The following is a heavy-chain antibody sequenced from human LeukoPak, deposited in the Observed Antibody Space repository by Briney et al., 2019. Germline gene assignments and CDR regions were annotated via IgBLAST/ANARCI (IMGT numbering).Heavy chain of an antibody. J-gene: IGHJ3*02. CDR2: ISGSGGST. CDR1: GFTFSSYA. D-gene: IGHD3-16*02. V-gene: IGHV3-23*01. Sequence: GGSLRLSCAASGFTFSSYAMSWVRQAPGKGLEWVSAISGSGGSTYYADSVKGRITISRDNSKNTLYLQMNSLRAEDTAVYYCAKAIGRSDAFDIWGQGTMVTVSS. CDR3: AKAIGRSDAFDI.